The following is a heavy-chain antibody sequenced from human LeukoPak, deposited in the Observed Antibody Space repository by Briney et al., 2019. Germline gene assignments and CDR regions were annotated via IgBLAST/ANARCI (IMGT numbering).Heavy chain of an antibody. J-gene: IGHJ4*02. CDR3: ALGDSSGYYYAY. Sequence: PGGSLRLSCAASGFTFSSYAMSWVRQAPGKGLEWVSTISGSGGSTDYADSVKGRFTISRDNSKNTLYLQVNSLRAGDTAVYYCALGDSSGYYYAYWGQGTLVTVSS. CDR2: ISGSGGST. V-gene: IGHV3-23*01. CDR1: GFTFSSYA. D-gene: IGHD3-22*01.